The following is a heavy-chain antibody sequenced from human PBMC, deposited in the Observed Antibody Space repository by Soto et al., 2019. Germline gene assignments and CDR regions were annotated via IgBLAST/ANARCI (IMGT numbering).Heavy chain of an antibody. CDR2: IIPFCGTA. D-gene: IGHD4-17*01. CDR3: ARADPMDAGDYNYYDF. Sequence: SVKVSCKTSGGTFSTFGISWVRQAAGQGLEWMGGIIPFCGTAEYSQKFEDRISITADESTNTVYMDLRSLTSEDTAIYYCARADPMDAGDYNYYDFWGQGTLVTV. J-gene: IGHJ4*02. V-gene: IGHV1-69*13. CDR1: GGTFSTFG.